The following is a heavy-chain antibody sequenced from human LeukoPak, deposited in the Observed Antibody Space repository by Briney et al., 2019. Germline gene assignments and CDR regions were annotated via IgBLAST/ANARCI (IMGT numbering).Heavy chain of an antibody. CDR2: IYNSGST. J-gene: IGHJ3*02. Sequence: SETLSLTCTVSGGSISSYYWSWIRQPPGKGLEWIGYIYNSGSTNYNPSLESRVTISIDTSKNQLSLKLSSVTAADTAVYYCARGRIDIVVVPAAEDAFDIWGQGTMVTVSS. CDR1: GGSISSYY. CDR3: ARGRIDIVVVPAAEDAFDI. V-gene: IGHV4-59*01. D-gene: IGHD2-2*01.